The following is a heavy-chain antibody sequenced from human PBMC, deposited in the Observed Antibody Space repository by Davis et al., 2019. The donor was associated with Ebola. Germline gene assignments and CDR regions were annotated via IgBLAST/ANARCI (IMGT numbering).Heavy chain of an antibody. CDR3: ARGYCSGGSCYAGGWFDP. CDR1: GYSFTSYL. V-gene: IGHV5-10-1*01. J-gene: IGHJ5*02. Sequence: GESLKISCKGSGYSFTSYLSTWSPHVWARLLEEMGRIDAVDSYTNDSPSFQGHVTISADKSISTAYLQWSSLMASDTAMYYCARGYCSGGSCYAGGWFDPWGQGTLVTVSS. CDR2: IDAVDSYT. D-gene: IGHD2-15*01.